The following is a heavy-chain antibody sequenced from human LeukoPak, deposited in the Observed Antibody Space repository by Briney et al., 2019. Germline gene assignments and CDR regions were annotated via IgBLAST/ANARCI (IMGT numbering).Heavy chain of an antibody. CDR3: ARVRVDYYYYDMDV. V-gene: IGHV3-53*01. CDR2: IYSGGST. CDR1: GFTVSSNY. D-gene: IGHD3-3*01. Sequence: GGSLRLSCAASGFTVSSNYMSWVRQARGKGLEWVSVIYSGGSTYYADSVKGRFTISRDNSKNTLYLQMNSLRAEDTAVYYCARVRVDYYYYDMDVWAQGTTVTVSS. J-gene: IGHJ6*02.